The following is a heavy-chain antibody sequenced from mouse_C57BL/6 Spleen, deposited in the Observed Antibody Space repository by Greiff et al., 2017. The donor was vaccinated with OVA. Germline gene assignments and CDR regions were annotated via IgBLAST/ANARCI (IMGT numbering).Heavy chain of an antibody. Sequence: QVQLQQSGAELVRPGTSVKVSCKASGYAFTNYLIEWVKQRPGRGLEWIGVINPGSGGTNYNEKFKGKATLTADKSSSTAYMQLSSLTSEDSAVYFCAREVYSNWDHDMDYWGQGTTLTVSS. CDR1: GYAFTNYL. CDR2: INPGSGGT. J-gene: IGHJ2*01. V-gene: IGHV1-54*01. CDR3: AREVYSNWDHDMDY. D-gene: IGHD2-5*01.